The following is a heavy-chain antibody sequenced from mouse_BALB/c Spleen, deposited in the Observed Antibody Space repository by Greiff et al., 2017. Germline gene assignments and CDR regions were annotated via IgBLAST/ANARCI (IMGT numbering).Heavy chain of an antibody. CDR3: AREGVLLRGYFDV. J-gene: IGHJ1*01. CDR2: ISTYYGNT. D-gene: IGHD1-1*01. Sequence: VQLQQSGPELVRPGVSVKISCKGSGYTFTDYAMHWVKQSHAKSLEWIGVISTYYGNTNYNQKFKGKATMTVDKSSSTAYMELARLTSEDSAIYYCAREGVLLRGYFDVWGAGTTVTVSS. CDR1: GYTFTDYA. V-gene: IGHV1-67*01.